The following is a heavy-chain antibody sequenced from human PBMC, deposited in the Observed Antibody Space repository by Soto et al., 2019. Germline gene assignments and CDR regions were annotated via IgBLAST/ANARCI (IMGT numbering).Heavy chain of an antibody. CDR2: IWYDGSNK. CDR3: ARVSKYYDILTVSVWGYYYYGMDV. J-gene: IGHJ6*02. Sequence: HPGGSLRLSCAASVFTFSSYGMHWVRQAPGKGLEWVAVIWYDGSNKYYADSVKGRFTISRDNSKNTLYLQMNSLRAEDTAVYYCARVSKYYDILTVSVWGYYYYGMDVWGQGTTVTVSS. D-gene: IGHD3-9*01. V-gene: IGHV3-33*01. CDR1: VFTFSSYG.